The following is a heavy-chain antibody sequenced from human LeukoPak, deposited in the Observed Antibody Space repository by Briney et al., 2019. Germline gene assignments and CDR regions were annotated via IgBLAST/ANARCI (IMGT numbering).Heavy chain of an antibody. J-gene: IGHJ3*02. CDR3: ARGFYSGSLFHDAFDI. Sequence: SETLSLTCTVSGGSISSYYWSWIRQPPGKGLEWIGYIYYSGSTNYNPSLKSRVTISVDTSKNQFSLKLTSVTAADTAVYYCARGFYSGSLFHDAFDIWGQGTMVTVSS. D-gene: IGHD6-13*01. CDR1: GGSISSYY. V-gene: IGHV4-59*01. CDR2: IYYSGST.